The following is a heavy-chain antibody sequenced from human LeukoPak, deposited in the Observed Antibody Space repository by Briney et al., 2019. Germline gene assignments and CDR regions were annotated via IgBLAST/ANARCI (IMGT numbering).Heavy chain of an antibody. J-gene: IGHJ5*02. D-gene: IGHD3-10*01. CDR3: ARRRGLLWFGVRNNWFDP. Sequence: PSETLSLTCIVSGGSITTSDNYWGWIRQPPGKGLEWIGAVHNSGSTYYNPSLKSRVTMSIDRSTNRFSLKLSSVTAADTAVYYCARRRGLLWFGVRNNWFDPWGQGTLVTVSS. CDR1: GGSITTSDNY. V-gene: IGHV4-39*07. CDR2: VHNSGST.